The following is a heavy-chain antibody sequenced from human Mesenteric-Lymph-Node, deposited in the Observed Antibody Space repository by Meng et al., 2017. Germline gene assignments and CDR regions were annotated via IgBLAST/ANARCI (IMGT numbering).Heavy chain of an antibody. CDR2: IYTSGST. J-gene: IGHJ4*02. V-gene: IGHV4-61*02. CDR1: GGSISSGSYY. D-gene: IGHD6-13*01. Sequence: SETLSLTCTVSGGSISSGSYYWSWIRQPAGKGLEWIGRIYTSGSTNYNPSLKSRVTISVDTSKNQFSLKLSSVTAADTAVYYCAGPRKSSSWYGAFDYWGQGTLVTVSS. CDR3: AGPRKSSSWYGAFDY.